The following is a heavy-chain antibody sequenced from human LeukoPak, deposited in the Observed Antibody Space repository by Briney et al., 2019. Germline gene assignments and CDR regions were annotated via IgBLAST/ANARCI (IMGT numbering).Heavy chain of an antibody. J-gene: IGHJ4*02. CDR2: IYHSGST. Sequence: SETLSLTCAVSGGSISSGGYSWSWIRQRPGKGLEWIGYIYHSGSTYYNPSLKSRVTISVDTSKNQFSLKLSSVTAADTAVYYCARVPDYYDSSGYYPYYFDYWGQGTLVTVSS. V-gene: IGHV4-30-2*01. CDR1: GGSISSGGYS. CDR3: ARVPDYYDSSGYYPYYFDY. D-gene: IGHD3-22*01.